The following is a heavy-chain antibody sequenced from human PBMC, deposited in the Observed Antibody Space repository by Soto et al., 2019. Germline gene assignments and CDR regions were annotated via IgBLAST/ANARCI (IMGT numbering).Heavy chain of an antibody. D-gene: IGHD5-12*01. Sequence: SETLSLTCTVSGGSISPYYWSWIRQSPGKGLEMIGYVYYSGSTIYNPSLKSRVTISVDTSNNQFSLKLSSVTAADTAVYYCARMPYTGRNPPFDYWGRGILVTVSS. J-gene: IGHJ4*02. CDR2: VYYSGST. V-gene: IGHV4-59*01. CDR3: ARMPYTGRNPPFDY. CDR1: GGSISPYY.